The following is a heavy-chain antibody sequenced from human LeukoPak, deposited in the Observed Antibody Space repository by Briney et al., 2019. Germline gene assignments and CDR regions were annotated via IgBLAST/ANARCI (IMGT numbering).Heavy chain of an antibody. D-gene: IGHD3-16*01. CDR3: ARHYGP. CDR1: GGSISSGDFH. J-gene: IGHJ4*02. CDR2: IYYSGRT. V-gene: IGHV4-30-4*01. Sequence: SETLSLTCTVSGGSISSGDFHWSWVRQPPGKGLEWIGYIYYSGRTYYNPSLKSRFTISVDTSKNQFSLRLNSVTATDTAVYYCARHYGPWGQGTLVTVSS.